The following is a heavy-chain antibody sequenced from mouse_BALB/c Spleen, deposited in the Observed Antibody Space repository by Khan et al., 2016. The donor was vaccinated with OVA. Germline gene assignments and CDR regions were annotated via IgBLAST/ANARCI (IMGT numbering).Heavy chain of an antibody. CDR3: ARHQFPLSMDS. Sequence: VQLQESGPDLVAPSQSLSITCTVSGFSLTSYAIHWVRLPPGKGLEWLVVIWSDGSTTYNSALKSRLSISKDNSKSQVFLKINSLQTDDTAMYYCARHQFPLSMDSWGQGTSVTVSS. J-gene: IGHJ4*01. CDR1: GFSLTSYA. V-gene: IGHV2-6-2*01. CDR2: IWSDGST.